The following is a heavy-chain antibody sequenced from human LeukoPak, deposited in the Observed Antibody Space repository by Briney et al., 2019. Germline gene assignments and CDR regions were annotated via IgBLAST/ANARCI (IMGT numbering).Heavy chain of an antibody. CDR3: ARTGEWLENFDH. CDR1: GFTFSSYS. J-gene: IGHJ4*02. CDR2: ISSSSSYI. V-gene: IGHV3-21*01. Sequence: PGGSLRLSCAASGFTFSSYSMNWVRQAPGKGLEWVSSISSSSSYIYYADSVKGRFTISRDNAKNSLYLQMNSLRAEDTAVYYCARTGEWLENFDHWGQGTLVTVSS. D-gene: IGHD6-19*01.